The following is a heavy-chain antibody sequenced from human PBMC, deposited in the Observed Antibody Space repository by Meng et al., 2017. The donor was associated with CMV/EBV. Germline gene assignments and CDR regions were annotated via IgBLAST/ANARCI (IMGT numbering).Heavy chain of an antibody. V-gene: IGHV4-34*01. CDR2: INHSGST. J-gene: IGHJ5*02. D-gene: IGHD1-26*01. CDR3: ARGVGGWFDP. Sequence: VQLQPWGAGLLKPSETLSLPGAVYGGSFSGYYWSWIRQPPGKGLEWIGEINHSGSTNYNPSLKSRVTISVDTSKNQFSLKLSSVTAADTAVYYCARGVGGWFDPWGQGTLVTVSS. CDR1: GGSFSGYY.